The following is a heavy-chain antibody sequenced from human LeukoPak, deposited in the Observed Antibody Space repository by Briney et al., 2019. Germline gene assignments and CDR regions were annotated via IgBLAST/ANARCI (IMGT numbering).Heavy chain of an antibody. J-gene: IGHJ4*02. V-gene: IGHV3-30-3*01. Sequence: PGGSLRLSCAASGFTFSSYAMHWVRQAPGKGLEWVAVISYDGSNKYYADSVKGRFTISRDNSKNTLYLQMNSLRAEDTAVYHCARAAAGDPFDYWGQGTLVTVSS. CDR3: ARAAAGDPFDY. D-gene: IGHD6-13*01. CDR2: ISYDGSNK. CDR1: GFTFSSYA.